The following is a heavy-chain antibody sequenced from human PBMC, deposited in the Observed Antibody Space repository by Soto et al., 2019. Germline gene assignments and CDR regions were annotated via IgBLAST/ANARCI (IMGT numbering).Heavy chain of an antibody. J-gene: IGHJ4*02. CDR2: IYYSGST. CDR1: GGSISSSSDY. V-gene: IGHV4-39*01. D-gene: IGHD6-19*01. CDR3: ARLSGWYTGFDY. Sequence: QLQLQESGPGLVKPSETLSLTCTVSGGSISSSSDYWGWIRQPPGKGLEWIGSIYYSGSTYYNPSLKRRVTISVDTSKNQFSLKLSSVTAADTAVYYCARLSGWYTGFDYWGQGTLVTVSS.